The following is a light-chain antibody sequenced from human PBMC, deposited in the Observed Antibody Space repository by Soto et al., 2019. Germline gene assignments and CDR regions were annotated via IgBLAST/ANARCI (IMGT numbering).Light chain of an antibody. Sequence: QSVLTQPASVSGSPGQSITISCTGTSSVVGGYNFVSWYQQHPGKAPKLMIYDVRNRPSGVSNRFSGSKSVNTASLTISGLQAEDEADYYCSSYTSISTYAFGTGNKVTVL. J-gene: IGLJ1*01. CDR3: SSYTSISTYA. V-gene: IGLV2-14*01. CDR1: SSVVGGYNF. CDR2: DVR.